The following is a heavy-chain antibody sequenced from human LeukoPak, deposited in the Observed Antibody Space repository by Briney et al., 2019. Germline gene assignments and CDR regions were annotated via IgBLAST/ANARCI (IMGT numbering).Heavy chain of an antibody. Sequence: GGSLRLSCTASGFAFSDCDMNWFRQAPGKGLEWVSSISYRTSHIYYADSVKGRFTISRDNAKNSLYLQMDSLRAEDTAVYFCGRAFPPLRTAAAGDYWGQGTLVTVSS. CDR1: GFAFSDCD. CDR3: GRAFPPLRTAAAGDY. CDR2: ISYRTSHI. J-gene: IGHJ4*02. D-gene: IGHD6-13*01. V-gene: IGHV3-21*01.